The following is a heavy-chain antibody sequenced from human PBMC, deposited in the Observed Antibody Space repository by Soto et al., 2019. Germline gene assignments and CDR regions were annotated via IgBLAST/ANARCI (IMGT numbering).Heavy chain of an antibody. V-gene: IGHV4-59*11. J-gene: IGHJ2*01. CDR3: ARNYGGNSQFFDL. D-gene: IGHD4-17*01. Sequence: QVQLQESGPGLVKPSETLSLTCNVSGDAITRHYWSWIRQSPGKGMEWLGYFFHTWTAPYNPSLRSRVSMSVDTSKNQFSLKLTSIIPADTAVYFCARNYGGNSQFFDLWGRGTLVTVSS. CDR2: FFHTWTA. CDR1: GDAITRHY.